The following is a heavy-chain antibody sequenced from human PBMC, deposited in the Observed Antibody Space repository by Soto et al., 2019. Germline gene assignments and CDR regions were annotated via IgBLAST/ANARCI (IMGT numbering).Heavy chain of an antibody. CDR3: ARFHTPMALDS. Sequence: SETLSLTCTVSGGSISSDGYVWNWIRQHPGKGLEWIAYIYYSGDTFYNPSLKSRVTISVDTSKNQFSLKLTSVTAADTAVYYCARFHTPMALDSWGQGTLVTVSS. J-gene: IGHJ4*02. CDR2: IYYSGDT. D-gene: IGHD5-18*01. V-gene: IGHV4-31*03. CDR1: GGSISSDGYV.